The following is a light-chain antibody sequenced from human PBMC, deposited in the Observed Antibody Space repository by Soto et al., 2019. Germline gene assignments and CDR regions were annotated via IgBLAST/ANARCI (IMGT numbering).Light chain of an antibody. V-gene: IGKV3-20*01. J-gene: IGKJ2*01. CDR1: QSVRSSF. CDR3: QQYGSSPRT. CDR2: GAS. Sequence: EIVLTQSPGTLSLSPGERATLSCRASQSVRSSFLAWYQQKPGQAPRLLIYGASSGATGIPDRFSGSGSGTDFTLTISRLESEDFAVYYCQQYGSSPRTFGQGTKLEIK.